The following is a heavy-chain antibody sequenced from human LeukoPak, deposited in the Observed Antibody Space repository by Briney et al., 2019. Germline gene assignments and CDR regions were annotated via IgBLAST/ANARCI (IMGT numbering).Heavy chain of an antibody. CDR3: ARDVNYYDSSGYPLP. D-gene: IGHD3-22*01. V-gene: IGHV4-34*01. Sequence: SETLSLTCAVYGGSFSGYYWSWNRQPPGKGLEWIGEINHSGSTNYNPSLKSRVTISVDTSKNQFSLKLSFVTAADTAVYYCARDVNYYDSSGYPLPWGQGTLVTVSS. CDR1: GGSFSGYY. J-gene: IGHJ5*02. CDR2: INHSGST.